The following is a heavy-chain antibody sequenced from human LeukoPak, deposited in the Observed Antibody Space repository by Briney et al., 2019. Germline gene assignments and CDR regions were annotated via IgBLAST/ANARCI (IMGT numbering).Heavy chain of an antibody. CDR3: ARRVNSNPFDY. CDR2: IYYSGST. CDR1: GGSISSSSYY. J-gene: IGHJ4*02. Sequence: SPSLSLTCTVSGGSISSSSYYWGWLRQPPGKGLEWIGSIYYSGSTYYHPSLKSRVTISVETSKNQFSLTLSSVTAADTAVYYCARRVNSNPFDYWGQGTLVTVSS. V-gene: IGHV4-39*01. D-gene: IGHD4-11*01.